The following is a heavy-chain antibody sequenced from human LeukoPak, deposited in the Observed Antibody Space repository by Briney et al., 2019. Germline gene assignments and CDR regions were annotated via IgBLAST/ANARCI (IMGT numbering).Heavy chain of an antibody. CDR3: AKGEQIVVVPAAMCY. D-gene: IGHD2-2*01. CDR1: GFTFSSYA. J-gene: IGHJ4*02. CDR2: ISGSGGST. V-gene: IGHV3-23*01. Sequence: GGSLRLSCAASGFTFSSYAMSWVRQAPGKGLEWVSAISGSGGSTYYADSVKGRFTIHRDNSKNTLYLQMNSLRAEDTAVYYCAKGEQIVVVPAAMCYWGQGTLVTVSS.